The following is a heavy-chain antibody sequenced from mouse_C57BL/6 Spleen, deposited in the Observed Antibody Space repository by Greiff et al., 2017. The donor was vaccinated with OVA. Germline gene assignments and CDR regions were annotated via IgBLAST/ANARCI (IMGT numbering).Heavy chain of an antibody. Sequence: VHVKQSGPELVKPGASVKISCKASGYSFTGYYMNWVKQSPEKSLEWIGEINPSTGGTTYNQKFKAKATLTVDKSSSTAYMQLKSLTSEDSAVYYCARSGLRRSFDYWGQGTTLTVSS. CDR1: GYSFTGYY. V-gene: IGHV1-42*01. CDR3: ARSGLRRSFDY. J-gene: IGHJ2*01. CDR2: INPSTGGT. D-gene: IGHD2-4*01.